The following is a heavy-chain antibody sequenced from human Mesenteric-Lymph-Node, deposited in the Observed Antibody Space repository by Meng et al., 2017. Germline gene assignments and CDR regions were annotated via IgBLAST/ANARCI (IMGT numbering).Heavy chain of an antibody. CDR1: GFTFNNHA. CDR2: ISGSGDTS. J-gene: IGHJ4*02. D-gene: IGHD1-1*01. CDR3: ARGTIIPPGTGWGCFCDY. V-gene: IGHV3-23*01. Sequence: GGSLRLSCAASGFTFNNHAMSWVRQAPGKGLEWVSHISGSGDTSHYTDSVKGRFSISRDNSRNTLYLQMNSLTAEDTAVYYCARGTIIPPGTGWGCFCDYWGQGTLVTVSS.